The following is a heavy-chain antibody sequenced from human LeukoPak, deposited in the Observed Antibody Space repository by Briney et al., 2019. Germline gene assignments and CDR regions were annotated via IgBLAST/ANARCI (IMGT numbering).Heavy chain of an antibody. CDR3: ARMGGYSYSDS. CDR1: GDTLTNYA. Sequence: SVKVSCKASGDTLTNYAFNWVRQAPGQGLEWVGGVIPFFPATDYARQFQGRVTITAYKSASTVYMELSNLGSEDTAIYYCARMGGYSYSDSWGQGTLITVSS. V-gene: IGHV1-69*06. CDR2: VIPFFPAT. D-gene: IGHD5-18*01. J-gene: IGHJ4*02.